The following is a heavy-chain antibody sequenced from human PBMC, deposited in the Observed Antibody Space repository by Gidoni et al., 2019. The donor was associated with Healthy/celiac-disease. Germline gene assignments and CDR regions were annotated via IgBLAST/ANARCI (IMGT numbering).Heavy chain of an antibody. CDR2: ISHSGST. Sequence: HVHLQESSPSLVTPSETLSLTCAVSGYSISRGYYWGWLRQPPGKGLDWIGSISHSGSTYYNPSLKRRVNISVDTSKNQFSLELSSVTAADTAVYYCARKPCSSTSCINWFDPWGQGTLVTVSS. J-gene: IGHJ5*02. CDR3: ARKPCSSTSCINWFDP. V-gene: IGHV4-38-2*01. CDR1: GYSISRGYY. D-gene: IGHD2-2*01.